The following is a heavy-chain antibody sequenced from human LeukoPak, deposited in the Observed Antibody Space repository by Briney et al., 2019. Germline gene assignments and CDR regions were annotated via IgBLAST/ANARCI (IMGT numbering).Heavy chain of an antibody. J-gene: IGHJ4*02. V-gene: IGHV1-69*01. CDR1: GGTFSSYA. D-gene: IGHD3-3*01. CDR3: ASPRGDFWRGVGDY. Sequence: ASVKVSCKASGGTFSSYAISWVRQAPGQGLEWMGGIIPIFGTANYAQKFQGRVAITADESTSTAYMELSSLRSEDTAVYYCASPRGDFWRGVGDYWGQGTLVTVSS. CDR2: IIPIFGTA.